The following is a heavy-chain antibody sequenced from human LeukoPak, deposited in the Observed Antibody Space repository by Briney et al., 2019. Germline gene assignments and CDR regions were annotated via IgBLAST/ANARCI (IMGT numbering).Heavy chain of an antibody. CDR2: IYYSGST. J-gene: IGHJ4*02. V-gene: IGHV4-30-4*08. Sequence: SETLSLTCTVSGGSISSGDYYWSWIRQPPGKGLEWIGYIYYSGSTYYNPSLKSRVTISVDTSKNQFSLKLSSVTAADTAVYYCARVGIVVVPAALDYWGQGTLVTVSS. D-gene: IGHD2-2*01. CDR1: GGSISSGDYY. CDR3: ARVGIVVVPAALDY.